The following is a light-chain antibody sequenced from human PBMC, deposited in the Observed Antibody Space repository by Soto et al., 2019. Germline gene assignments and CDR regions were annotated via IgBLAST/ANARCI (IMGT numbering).Light chain of an antibody. CDR2: EVS. J-gene: IGLJ3*02. V-gene: IGLV2-14*01. CDR3: AAWDDSLNGPV. Sequence: QSALTQPASVSGSPGQSITISCTGTSSDVGSYYYVSWYQHHPGKAPKVVIYEVSNRPSGVPDRFSGSRSGTSASLAISGLQSEDEADYFCAAWDDSLNGPVFGGGTKLTVL. CDR1: SSDVGSYYY.